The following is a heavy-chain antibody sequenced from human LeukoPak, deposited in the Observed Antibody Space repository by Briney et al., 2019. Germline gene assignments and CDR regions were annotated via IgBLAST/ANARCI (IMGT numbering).Heavy chain of an antibody. D-gene: IGHD2-2*01. J-gene: IGHJ2*01. CDR2: INHSGST. V-gene: IGHV4-34*01. CDR1: GFTFSSYA. CDR3: ARPRGSRHFDL. Sequence: GSLRLSCAASGFTFSSYAMSWIRQPPGKGLEWIGEINHSGSTNYNPSLKSRVTISVDTSKNQFSLKLSSVTAADTAVYYCARPRGSRHFDLWGRGTLVTVSS.